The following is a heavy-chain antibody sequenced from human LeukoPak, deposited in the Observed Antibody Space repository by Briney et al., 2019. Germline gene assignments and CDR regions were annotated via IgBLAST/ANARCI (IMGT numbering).Heavy chain of an antibody. CDR3: ARHSRVSYYYGSGSGYFDL. V-gene: IGHV4-39*01. J-gene: IGHJ2*01. D-gene: IGHD3-10*01. CDR2: IYYSESI. CDR1: GGSTSTSSHY. Sequence: KTSETLSLTCAVSGGSTSTSSHYWGWIRQPPGKGLEWIGSIYYSESIYYNPSLKSRVTISVDTSKNQFSLKLTSVTAADTAVYYCARHSRVSYYYGSGSGYFDLWGRGTLVTVSS.